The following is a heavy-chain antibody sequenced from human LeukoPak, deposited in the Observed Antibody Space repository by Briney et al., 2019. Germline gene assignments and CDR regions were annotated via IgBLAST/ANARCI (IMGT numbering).Heavy chain of an antibody. CDR1: EFTFGDFA. V-gene: IGHV3-7*01. CDR3: ARDLSGVTGYTYGRGIDY. D-gene: IGHD5-18*01. Sequence: SGGSLRLSCTASEFTFGDFAISWVRQAPGKGLEWVANIKQDGSEKYYVDSVKGRFTISRDNAKNSLYLQMNSLRAEDTAVYYCARDLSGVTGYTYGRGIDYWGQGTLVTVSS. J-gene: IGHJ4*02. CDR2: IKQDGSEK.